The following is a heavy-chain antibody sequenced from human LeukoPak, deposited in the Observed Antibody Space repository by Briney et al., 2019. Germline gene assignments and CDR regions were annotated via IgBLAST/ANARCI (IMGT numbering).Heavy chain of an antibody. J-gene: IGHJ5*02. CDR3: AIPLKSGNYGRFDP. Sequence: VASVKVSCKASGYTFSGYFLHWVRQAPGQGLEWMGWITPNSGATNYAQKFQGRVTMTRDTSSNTAYMELSSLTSDDTAVYYCAIPLKSGNYGRFDPWGQGTLVTVSS. D-gene: IGHD1-26*01. V-gene: IGHV1-2*02. CDR2: ITPNSGAT. CDR1: GYTFSGYF.